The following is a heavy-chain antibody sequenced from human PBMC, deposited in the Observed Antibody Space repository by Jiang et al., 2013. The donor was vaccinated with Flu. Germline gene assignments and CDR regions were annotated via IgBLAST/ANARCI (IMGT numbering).Heavy chain of an antibody. CDR3: ARKLHINYYYYMDV. J-gene: IGHJ6*03. V-gene: IGHV3-11*01. D-gene: IGHD3-10*01. CDR2: ISSSGSTI. Sequence: PGKGLEWVSYISSSGSTIYYADSVKGRFTISRDNAKNSLYLQMNSLRAEDTAVYYCARKLHINYYYYMDVWGKGTTVTVSS.